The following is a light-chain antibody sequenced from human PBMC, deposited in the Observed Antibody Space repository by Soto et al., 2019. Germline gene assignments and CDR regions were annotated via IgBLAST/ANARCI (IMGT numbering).Light chain of an antibody. J-gene: IGLJ3*02. CDR1: SSNIGAGYD. Sequence: QSVLTQPPSVSGAPGQRVTISCTGSSSNIGAGYDVHWYQQLPGTAPKLLIYGNSNRPSGVPDRFSGSKSGTSASLAIIGLQAEAEADYYCQSYDSSLSALFGGGTKLTVL. CDR3: QSYDSSLSAL. CDR2: GNS. V-gene: IGLV1-40*01.